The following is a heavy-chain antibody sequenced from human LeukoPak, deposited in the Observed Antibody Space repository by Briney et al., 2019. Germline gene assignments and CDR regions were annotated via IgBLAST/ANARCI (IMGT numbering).Heavy chain of an antibody. J-gene: IGHJ3*01. D-gene: IGHD3-16*01. V-gene: IGHV1-2*04. CDR1: GNTFTAYY. CDR2: INPTSGGT. Sequence: ASVKVSCKASGNTFTAYYIHWVRQAPGQGLEWMGWINPTSGGTNYAQQFQGWVTVTRDTSITTAYLDLSSLRFDATAVYYCTREAIGGGKAFDLWGQGTMVTVSS. CDR3: TREAIGGGKAFDL.